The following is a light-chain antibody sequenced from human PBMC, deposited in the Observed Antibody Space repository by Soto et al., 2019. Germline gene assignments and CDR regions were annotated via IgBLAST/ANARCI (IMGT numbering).Light chain of an antibody. J-gene: IGLJ3*02. CDR3: GTWDSSLSAGRWV. Sequence: QSVLTQPPSVSAAPGQKVTISCSGSSSNIGNNYASWYQQLPGTAPKLLIYENNKRPSGIPDRFSGSKSGTSATLGITGLQTGDEADYYCGTWDSSLSAGRWVFGGGTKLTVL. CDR1: SSNIGNNY. V-gene: IGLV1-51*02. CDR2: ENN.